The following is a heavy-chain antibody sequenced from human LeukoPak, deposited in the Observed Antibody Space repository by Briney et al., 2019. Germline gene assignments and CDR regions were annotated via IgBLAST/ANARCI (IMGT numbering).Heavy chain of an antibody. CDR2: IYGDGSGA. J-gene: IGHJ4*02. Sequence: SGGSLRLSCAASGFTFSTYTMNWVRQAPGKGLEWVSGIYGDGSGAFYADSVKGRFTISRDNSKNTVWLQMNSLRVEDTAVYYCARGYCSSTSCLFDYWGQGTLVTVSS. CDR3: ARGYCSSTSCLFDY. CDR1: GFTFSTYT. D-gene: IGHD2-2*01. V-gene: IGHV3-23*01.